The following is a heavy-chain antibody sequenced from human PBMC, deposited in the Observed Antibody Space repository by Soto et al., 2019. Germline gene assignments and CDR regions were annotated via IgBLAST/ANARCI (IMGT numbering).Heavy chain of an antibody. J-gene: IGHJ6*02. CDR1: GYTFTSYA. Sequence: ASVKVSCKASGYTFTSYAMHWVRQAPGQRLEWMGWINAGNGNTKYSQKFQGRVTITRDTSASTAYMELSSLRSEDTAVYYCARAMIGPSGRRKDYYYYGMDVWGQGTKVTVSS. CDR2: INAGNGNT. D-gene: IGHD3-10*02. CDR3: ARAMIGPSGRRKDYYYYGMDV. V-gene: IGHV1-3*01.